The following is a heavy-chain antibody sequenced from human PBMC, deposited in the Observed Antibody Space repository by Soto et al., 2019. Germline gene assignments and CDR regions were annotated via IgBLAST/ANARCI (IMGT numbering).Heavy chain of an antibody. CDR1: GFTFSSYA. V-gene: IGHV3-30-3*01. CDR3: ARDYDDSSGYYTMGPFDI. D-gene: IGHD3-22*01. CDR2: ISYDGSNK. J-gene: IGHJ3*02. Sequence: GGSLRLSCAASGFTFSSYAMHWVRQAPGKGLEWVAVISYDGSNKYYADSVKGRFTISRDNSKNTLYLQMNSLRAEDTAAYYCARDYDDSSGYYTMGPFDIWGQGTMVTVSS.